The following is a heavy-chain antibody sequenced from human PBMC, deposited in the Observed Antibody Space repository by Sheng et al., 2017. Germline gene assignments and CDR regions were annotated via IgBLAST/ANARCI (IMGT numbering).Heavy chain of an antibody. V-gene: IGHV3-23*01. CDR1: GFTFSSYA. CDR3: AKDPGLYDYGDYVYYYGMDV. Sequence: EVQLLESGGGLVQPGGSLRLSCAASGFTFSSYAMSWVRQAPGKGLEWVSAISGSGGSTYYADSVKGRFTISRDNSKNTLYLQMNSLRAEDTAVYYCAKDPGLYDYGDYVYYYGMDVWGQGTTVTVSS. J-gene: IGHJ6*02. D-gene: IGHD4-17*01. CDR2: ISGSGGST.